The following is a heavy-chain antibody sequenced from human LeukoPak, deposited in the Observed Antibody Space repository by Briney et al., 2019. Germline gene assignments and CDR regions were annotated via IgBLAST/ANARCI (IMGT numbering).Heavy chain of an antibody. V-gene: IGHV3-11*01. D-gene: IGHD2-2*01. CDR2: ISSSGSTI. CDR1: GFTFSDYY. CDR3: ARVNQDIVVVPAAMCWFDP. Sequence: GGSLRLSCAASGFTFSDYYMSWIRQAPGKGLEWVSYISSSGSTIYYADSVKGRFTISRDNAKNSLHLQMNSLRAEDTAVYYCARVNQDIVVVPAAMCWFDPWGQGTLVTVSS. J-gene: IGHJ5*02.